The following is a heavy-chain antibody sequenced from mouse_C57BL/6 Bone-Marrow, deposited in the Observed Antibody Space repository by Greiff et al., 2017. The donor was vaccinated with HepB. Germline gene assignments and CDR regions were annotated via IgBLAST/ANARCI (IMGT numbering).Heavy chain of an antibody. J-gene: IGHJ2*01. Sequence: EVMLVESGGGLVQSGRSLRLSCATSGFTFSDFYMEWVRQAPGKGLEWIAASRNKANDYTTEYSASVKGRFIVSRDTSQSILYLQMNALRAEDTAIYYCARDVDYGLFDYWGQGTTLTVSS. D-gene: IGHD1-1*01. CDR3: ARDVDYGLFDY. CDR1: GFTFSDFY. CDR2: SRNKANDYTT. V-gene: IGHV7-1*01.